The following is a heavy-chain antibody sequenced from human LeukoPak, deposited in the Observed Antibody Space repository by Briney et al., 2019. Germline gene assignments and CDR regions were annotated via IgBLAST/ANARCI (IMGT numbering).Heavy chain of an antibody. CDR2: IYYSGIT. CDR1: GGSISTSSYF. Sequence: PSETLSLTCTVSGGSISTSSYFWGWIRQPPGKGLEWIGSIYYSGITFYNPSLKSRLTISVDTSKNQFSLKLTSVTAADTAVYYCARDQATRGDYYGSGSPAFFDYWGQGSLVTVSS. V-gene: IGHV4-39*02. CDR3: ARDQATRGDYYGSGSPAFFDY. J-gene: IGHJ4*02. D-gene: IGHD3-10*01.